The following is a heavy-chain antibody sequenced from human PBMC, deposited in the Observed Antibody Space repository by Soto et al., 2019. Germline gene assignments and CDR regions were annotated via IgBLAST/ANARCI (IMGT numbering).Heavy chain of an antibody. Sequence: NPSETLSLTCGVSGGSLSGATYSWNWIPQPPGKGLEWIGYIFPSGTTYYNPSLKSRVTISIDVSKNQFSLSLRSLTAADTAVYYCARSREFDYWSQGTLVTVSS. V-gene: IGHV4-30-2*01. J-gene: IGHJ4*02. CDR2: IFPSGTT. CDR3: ARSREFDY. CDR1: GGSLSGATYS.